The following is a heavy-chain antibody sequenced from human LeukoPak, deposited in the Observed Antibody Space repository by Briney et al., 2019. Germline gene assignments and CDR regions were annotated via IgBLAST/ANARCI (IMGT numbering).Heavy chain of an antibody. CDR2: MNPNSGNT. CDR1: GYTFSTYG. D-gene: IGHD2-21*02. CDR3: ARGLAYCGGDCYFFDY. V-gene: IGHV1-8*02. Sequence: ASVKVSCKASGYTFSTYGLSWVRQATGQGLEWMGWMNPNSGNTGYAQKFRGRVTMTRNTSISTAYMELSSLRSEDTAVYYCARGLAYCGGDCYFFDYWGQGTLVTVSS. J-gene: IGHJ4*02.